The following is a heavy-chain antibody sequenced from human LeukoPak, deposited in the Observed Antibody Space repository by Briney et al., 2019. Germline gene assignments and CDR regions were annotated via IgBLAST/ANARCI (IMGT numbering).Heavy chain of an antibody. J-gene: IGHJ6*03. CDR3: TFWSGYYSSVGYYYYMDV. V-gene: IGHV3-48*01. CDR1: GFTFSSYS. Sequence: PGGSLRLSCAASGFTFSSYSMNWVRQAPGKGLEWVSYISSSSSTIYYADSVKGRFTISRDNAKNSLYLQMNSLRAEDTAVYYCTFWSGYYSSVGYYYYMDVWGKGTTVTVSS. CDR2: ISSSSSTI. D-gene: IGHD3-3*01.